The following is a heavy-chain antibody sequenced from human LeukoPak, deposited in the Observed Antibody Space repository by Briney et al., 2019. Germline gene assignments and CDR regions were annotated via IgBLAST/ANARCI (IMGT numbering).Heavy chain of an antibody. D-gene: IGHD3-22*01. CDR2: IHSSGSP. CDR1: GGSMAGYY. CDR3: AKESYFEGRPELRFDP. J-gene: IGHJ5*02. V-gene: IGHV4-4*07. Sequence: SETLSLTCIVSGGSMAGYYWTWIRQPAERGLEWIGRIHSSGSPDYNPSLKSRVSMSVDTSKNQFSLKLTSVAAADTAVYYCAKESYFEGRPELRFDPWDQGILVTVSS.